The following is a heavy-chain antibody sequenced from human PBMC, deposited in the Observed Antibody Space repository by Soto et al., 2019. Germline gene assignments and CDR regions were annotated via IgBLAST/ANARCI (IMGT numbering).Heavy chain of an antibody. Sequence: QVQLVESGGGVVQPGRSLTLSCAASGFTFSTYGMHWVRQAPGQGLEWVAVVSYDGSIKKYGDSVKGRFTISRDNSKNTLNLQMDSLSVEDTAVYYCAKEVRGTYGWPFDYWGQGTLVTVSS. V-gene: IGHV3-30*18. J-gene: IGHJ4*02. D-gene: IGHD3-10*01. CDR2: VSYDGSIK. CDR3: AKEVRGTYGWPFDY. CDR1: GFTFSTYG.